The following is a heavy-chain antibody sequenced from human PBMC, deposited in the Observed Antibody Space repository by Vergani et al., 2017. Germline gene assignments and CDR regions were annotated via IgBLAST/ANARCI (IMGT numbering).Heavy chain of an antibody. V-gene: IGHV4-61*02. CDR3: GREPFSRRWYLGQLGNNKRVDP. Sequence: QVQLQESGPGLVKPSQTLSLSCTVSGGSVRTSIGYYWTWIRQPAGKTLEWIGEIFSSGTTNYNPSFKNRVTMSVDTSKNQFSLKLSSVTAADTAVYYWGREPFSRRWYLGQLGNNKRVDPWGQGTLVTVSS. J-gene: IGHJ5*02. D-gene: IGHD6-13*01. CDR2: IFSSGTT. CDR1: GGSVRTSIGYY.